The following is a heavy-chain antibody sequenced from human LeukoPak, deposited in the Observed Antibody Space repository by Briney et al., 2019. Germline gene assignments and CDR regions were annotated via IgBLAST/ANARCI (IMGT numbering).Heavy chain of an antibody. CDR3: TTETYYRLDY. CDR2: ISGSSSYT. V-gene: IGHV3-11*06. J-gene: IGHJ4*02. CDR1: GFTFSDYY. D-gene: IGHD2-21*01. Sequence: GGSLRLSCAASGFTFSDYYMSWIRQAPGKGLEWVSCISGSSSYTNYADSVKGRFTISGDNAKNSLYLQMNSLRAEDTAVYYCTTETYYRLDYWGQGTLVTVSS.